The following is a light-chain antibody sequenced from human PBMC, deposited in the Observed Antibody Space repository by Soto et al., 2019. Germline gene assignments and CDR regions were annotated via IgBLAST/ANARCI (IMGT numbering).Light chain of an antibody. CDR3: QRYNNWPPLT. CDR2: GAS. J-gene: IGKJ4*01. CDR1: QNVNSD. V-gene: IGKV3-15*01. Sequence: EIVMTQSPATLSVSPGERATLSCRASQNVNSDLAWYQQKPGQAPRLLIYGASTRAAGIPARFSGSGSGTEFTLTISSLQSEDFAVYYCQRYNNWPPLTFGGGTKVDIK.